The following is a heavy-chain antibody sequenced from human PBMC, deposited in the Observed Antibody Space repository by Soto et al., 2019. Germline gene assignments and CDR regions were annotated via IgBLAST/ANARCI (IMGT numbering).Heavy chain of an antibody. V-gene: IGHV3-23*01. J-gene: IGHJ5*02. CDR3: AKDYDILTGPPWFDP. CDR2: ISGSGGST. D-gene: IGHD3-9*01. Sequence: PGGSLRLSCAASGFTFSSYAMSWVRQAPGKGLEWVSAISGSGGSTYYADSVKGRFTISRDNSKNTLYLQMNSLRAEDTAVYYCAKDYDILTGPPWFDPWGQGTLVTVSS. CDR1: GFTFSSYA.